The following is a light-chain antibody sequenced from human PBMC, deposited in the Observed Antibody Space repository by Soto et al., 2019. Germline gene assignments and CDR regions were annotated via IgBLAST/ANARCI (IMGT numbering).Light chain of an antibody. Sequence: EIVLTQSPGTLSLSPGERATLSCRASQSVSSSYLAWYQEKPGQAPRLLLYGASSRATGIPDRFSGSGSGTDFTLTISRLEHEEFEVYYCQHYGSSPWTFGEGTKVEIK. CDR1: QSVSSSY. J-gene: IGKJ1*01. V-gene: IGKV3-20*01. CDR2: GAS. CDR3: QHYGSSPWT.